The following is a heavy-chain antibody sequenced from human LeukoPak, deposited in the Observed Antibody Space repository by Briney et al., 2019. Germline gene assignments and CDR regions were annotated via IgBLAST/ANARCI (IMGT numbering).Heavy chain of an antibody. Sequence: PGGSLRLSCAASEFTFVRYAMNWVRQAPGKGLEWVSYISSSSFMIGYADSVKGRFIISRDNSKNSLYLQMDSLRVEDTAVYYCVRDPSYGSSWYYYMDVWGKGTTVTVSS. CDR2: ISSSSFMI. V-gene: IGHV3-48*04. D-gene: IGHD6-13*01. CDR1: EFTFVRYA. CDR3: VRDPSYGSSWYYYMDV. J-gene: IGHJ6*03.